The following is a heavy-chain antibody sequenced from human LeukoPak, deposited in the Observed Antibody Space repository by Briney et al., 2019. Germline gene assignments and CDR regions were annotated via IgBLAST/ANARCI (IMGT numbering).Heavy chain of an antibody. Sequence: GGSLRLSCAASGFTFSSYAMSWVRQAPGKGLEWVSAISGSGGSTYYADSVKGRFTISRDNSKNTLYLQMNSLRAEDTAVYYCAKHLWDYYDSSGYYFYWGQGTLVTVSS. CDR2: ISGSGGST. CDR3: AKHLWDYYDSSGYYFY. D-gene: IGHD3-22*01. CDR1: GFTFSSYA. V-gene: IGHV3-23*01. J-gene: IGHJ4*02.